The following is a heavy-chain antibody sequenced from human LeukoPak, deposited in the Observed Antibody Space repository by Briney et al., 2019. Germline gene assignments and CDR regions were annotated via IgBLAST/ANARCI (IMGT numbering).Heavy chain of an antibody. CDR2: ISSSSVII. Sequence: GGSLRLSCVASGFTFSSYRMNWVRQAPGKGLEWLSYISSSSVIIHYADSVKGRFTISRDNAMNSVFLQMNSLRAEDTAVYYCAREIDGTAAAFYDYYMDVWGKGTTVTVSS. J-gene: IGHJ6*03. V-gene: IGHV3-48*01. CDR3: AREIDGTAAAFYDYYMDV. D-gene: IGHD6-13*01. CDR1: GFTFSSYR.